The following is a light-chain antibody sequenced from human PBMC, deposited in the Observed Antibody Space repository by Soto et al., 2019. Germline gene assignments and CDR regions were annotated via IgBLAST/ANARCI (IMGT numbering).Light chain of an antibody. CDR2: GAS. Sequence: ENVLTQSPGTLSLSPGERATLSCRASQSVSSNYLTWYQQKPGQAPTLLIYGASSRATDIPDRFSGSGSGTDFTLTISRLEPEDFAVYYCQQYDSSPVTFGQGTKLEIK. V-gene: IGKV3-20*01. CDR3: QQYDSSPVT. J-gene: IGKJ2*01. CDR1: QSVSSNY.